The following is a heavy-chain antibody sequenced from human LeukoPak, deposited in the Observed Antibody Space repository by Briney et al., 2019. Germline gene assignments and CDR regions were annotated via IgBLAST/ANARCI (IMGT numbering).Heavy chain of an antibody. CDR1: GFTFSSYG. D-gene: IGHD6-13*01. CDR2: IWYGGSNK. V-gene: IGHV3-33*06. J-gene: IGHJ6*03. CDR3: AKQPGSIAAAGWDYYYYYMDV. Sequence: GGSLRLSCAASGFTFSSYGMHWVRQAPGKGLEWVAVIWYGGSNKYYADSVKGRFTISRDNSKNTLYPQMNSLRAEDTAVYYCAKQPGSIAAAGWDYYYYYMDVWGKGTTVTVSS.